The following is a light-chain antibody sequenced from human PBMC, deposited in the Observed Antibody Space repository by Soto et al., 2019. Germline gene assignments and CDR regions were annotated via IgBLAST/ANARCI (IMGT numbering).Light chain of an antibody. CDR2: AAS. J-gene: IGKJ5*01. CDR3: QHNGRS. V-gene: IGKV3-20*01. Sequence: IVLTQSPCTLSLSPGERATLSCRASQSVTNNQFAWFRQQLGQAPRLLIYAASSRATGISDRFSGSGSGKDFTLIINRLDPEDSAVYYCQHNGRSFGQGTRLEIK. CDR1: QSVTNNQ.